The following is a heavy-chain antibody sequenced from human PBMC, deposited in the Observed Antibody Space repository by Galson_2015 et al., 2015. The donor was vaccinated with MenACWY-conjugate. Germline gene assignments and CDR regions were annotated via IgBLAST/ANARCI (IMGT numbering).Heavy chain of an antibody. CDR3: AKAVKQNPRAGVVIPAAIDNWFDP. V-gene: IGHV3-30*04. D-gene: IGHD2-2*02. J-gene: IGHJ5*02. Sequence: SLRLSCAASGISFSSHAMHWDRQAPGKGLEWVAVISSDGITTLYADSVKGRFTISRDNSENTLYLQMNSLGPEDTAVYYCAKAVKQNPRAGVVIPAAIDNWFDPWGQGTLVTVSS. CDR1: GISFSSHA. CDR2: ISSDGITT.